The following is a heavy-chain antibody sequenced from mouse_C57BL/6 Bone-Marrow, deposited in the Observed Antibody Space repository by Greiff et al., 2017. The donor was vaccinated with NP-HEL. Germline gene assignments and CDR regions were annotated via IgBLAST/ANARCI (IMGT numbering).Heavy chain of an antibody. CDR2: IDPSDSYT. CDR1: GYTFTSYW. J-gene: IGHJ1*01. Sequence: QVQLQQPGAELVMPGASVKLSCKASGYTFTSYWMHWVKQRPGQGLEWIGEIDPSDSYTNYNQKFKGKSTLTVDKSSSTAYMQLSSLTSEDSAVYYCARAYGSSRNFNVWGAGPTVTVSS. CDR3: ARAYGSSRNFNV. V-gene: IGHV1-69*01. D-gene: IGHD1-1*01.